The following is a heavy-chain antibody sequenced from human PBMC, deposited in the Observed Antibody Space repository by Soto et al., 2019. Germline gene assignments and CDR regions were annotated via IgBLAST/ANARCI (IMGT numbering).Heavy chain of an antibody. V-gene: IGHV4-59*01. CDR1: GGSISSYY. Sequence: PSETLSLTCTVSGGSISSYYWSWIRQPPGKGLEWIGYIYYSGSTNYNPSLKSRVTISVDTSKNQFSLKLSSVTAADTAVYYCARAGFLVPAALYYMDVWGKGTTVTVSS. CDR3: ARAGFLVPAALYYMDV. D-gene: IGHD2-2*01. CDR2: IYYSGST. J-gene: IGHJ6*03.